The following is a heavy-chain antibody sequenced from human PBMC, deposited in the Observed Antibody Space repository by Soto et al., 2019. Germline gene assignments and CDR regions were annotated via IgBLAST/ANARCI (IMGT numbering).Heavy chain of an antibody. V-gene: IGHV3-23*01. CDR1: GFTFSNYA. J-gene: IGHJ4*02. CDR2: ISAGGSNT. Sequence: GGSLRLSCAASGFTFSNYAMNWVRQARGKGLEWVSSISAGGSNTYYADSMAGRFTISRDNSKNTLYLQMNSLRADDTAIYYCARRGVLVPGFLDYWGQGALVTVSS. D-gene: IGHD2-8*01. CDR3: ARRGVLVPGFLDY.